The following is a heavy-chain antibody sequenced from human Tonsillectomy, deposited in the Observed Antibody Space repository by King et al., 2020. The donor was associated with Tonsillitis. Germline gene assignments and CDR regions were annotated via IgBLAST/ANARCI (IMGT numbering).Heavy chain of an antibody. CDR1: VGSFSAYY. J-gene: IGHJ4*02. V-gene: IGHV4-34*01. D-gene: IGHD2-2*01. CDR2: INHSGST. Sequence: HVQLQQWGAGLLKPSETLSLTCTLYVGSFSAYYCSWIRQPPGKVLEWIGEINHSGSTNYNPSLKSRVTISVDTSKNQFSLKLSSVTAADTAVYYCARGLYCSSSSCYVLDHWGQGTLVTVSS. CDR3: ARGLYCSSSSCYVLDH.